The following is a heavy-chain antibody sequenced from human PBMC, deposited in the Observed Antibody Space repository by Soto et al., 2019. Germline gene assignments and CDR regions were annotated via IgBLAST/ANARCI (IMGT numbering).Heavy chain of an antibody. CDR1: GYRFTSYW. CDR2: IFPSDSDT. J-gene: IGHJ5*02. CDR3: ARKDKSGYFNWFDP. Sequence: EESLKISCRTSGYRFTSYWIAWVRQMPGKGLEWMGIIFPSDSDTRYSPSFQGQVTISADRSTSTVFLQWASLKASDTAVYFCARKDKSGYFNWFDPWGQGTLVTVYS. V-gene: IGHV5-51*01. D-gene: IGHD3-22*01.